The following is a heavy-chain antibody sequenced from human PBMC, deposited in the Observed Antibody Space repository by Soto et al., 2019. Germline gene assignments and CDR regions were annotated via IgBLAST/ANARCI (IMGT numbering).Heavy chain of an antibody. CDR3: ARDIDENQLLYDAFDF. CDR2: ISWDSNSI. CDR1: GFNFDDYA. J-gene: IGHJ3*01. Sequence: EVRLVESGGGSVQPGRSLRLSCAASGFNFDDYAMHWVRQAPGKGLEWVSGISWDSNSIGYAYSVKGRVIISRDNAKNTLYMQMISLTPEYTALYYCARDIDENQLLYDAFDFWGQGTMVTV. V-gene: IGHV3-9*01. D-gene: IGHD2-2*01.